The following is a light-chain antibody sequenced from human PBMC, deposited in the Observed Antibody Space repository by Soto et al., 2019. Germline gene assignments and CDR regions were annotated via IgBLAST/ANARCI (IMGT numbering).Light chain of an antibody. Sequence: QSVLTQPASVSGSPGQSITISCTGTSSDVGGYNYVSWYQQHPGKAPKLMIYEVSNRPSGVSNRFSGSKSGNTASLTISGLQAEDEADYYCSSYRRSSTVVVFGGGTKVTVL. J-gene: IGLJ2*01. CDR3: SSYRRSSTVVV. CDR2: EVS. CDR1: SSDVGGYNY. V-gene: IGLV2-14*01.